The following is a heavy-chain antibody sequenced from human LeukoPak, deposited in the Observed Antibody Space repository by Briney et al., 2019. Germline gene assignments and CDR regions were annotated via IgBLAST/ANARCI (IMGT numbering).Heavy chain of an antibody. V-gene: IGHV3-21*01. Sequence: GGSLRFSCAASGFTFSSYSMNWVRQAPGKGLEWVSSISSSSSYIYYADSVKGRFTISRDNAKNSLYLQMNSLRAEDTAVYYCAREGYCSGGSCYSEYYYGMDVWGQGTTVTVSS. D-gene: IGHD2-15*01. J-gene: IGHJ6*02. CDR2: ISSSSSYI. CDR3: AREGYCSGGSCYSEYYYGMDV. CDR1: GFTFSSYS.